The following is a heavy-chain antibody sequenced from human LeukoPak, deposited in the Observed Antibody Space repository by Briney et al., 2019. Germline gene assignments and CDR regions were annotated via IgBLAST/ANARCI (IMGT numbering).Heavy chain of an antibody. CDR2: ISYDGSNK. CDR3: AKATGYCSGGSCPVAY. Sequence: PGGSLRLSCAASGFTFSSYGMHWVRQAPGKGLEWVAVISYDGSNKYYADSVKGRFTISRDNSKNRLYLQMNSLRAEDTAVYYCAKATGYCSGGSCPVAYWGQGTLVTVSS. CDR1: GFTFSSYG. D-gene: IGHD2-15*01. V-gene: IGHV3-30*18. J-gene: IGHJ4*02.